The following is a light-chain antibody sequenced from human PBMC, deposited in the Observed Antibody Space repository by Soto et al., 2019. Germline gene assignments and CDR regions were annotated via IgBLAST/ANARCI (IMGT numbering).Light chain of an antibody. CDR1: QSISRY. J-gene: IGKJ3*01. CDR3: QHTYNTPFT. CDR2: AAS. Sequence: DIQMTQAPSSLSASVGDRVTITCRAGQSISRYVNWYQQKPRKAPRLLIFAASSLQGGVPSRFSGSGSGTDFTLTISSLQPEDFATYYCQHTYNTPFTFGPGTKVDIK. V-gene: IGKV1-39*01.